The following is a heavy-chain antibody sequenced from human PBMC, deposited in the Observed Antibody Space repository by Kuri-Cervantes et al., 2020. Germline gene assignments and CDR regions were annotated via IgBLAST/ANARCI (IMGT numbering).Heavy chain of an antibody. CDR3: AREFFSNYDPATPDYYYYYMDV. CDR2: IWYDGSNK. CDR1: GFTFSSYG. J-gene: IGHJ6*03. V-gene: IGHV3-33*01. D-gene: IGHD4-11*01. Sequence: GESLKISCAASGFTFSSYGMHWVRQAPGKGLEWVAVIWYDGSNKYYADSVKGRFTISRDNSKNTLYLQMNSLRAEDTAVYYCAREFFSNYDPATPDYYYYYMDVWGKGTTVTVSS.